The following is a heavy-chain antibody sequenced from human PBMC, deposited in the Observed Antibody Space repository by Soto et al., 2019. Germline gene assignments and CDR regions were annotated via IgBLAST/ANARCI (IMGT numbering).Heavy chain of an antibody. J-gene: IGHJ6*02. D-gene: IGHD1-26*01. CDR2: ILPVFGTA. CDR3: ARDPDEVVGTDYHYYGMDV. V-gene: IGHV1-69*06. CDR1: GDTSSNYG. Sequence: SVKVSGKASGDTSSNYGVSWVRQAPGQGLEWMGGILPVFGTATYARNFQGRITITADKSTSTVYMELTSLRSDDTATYYCARDPDEVVGTDYHYYGMDVWDQGATVTVSS.